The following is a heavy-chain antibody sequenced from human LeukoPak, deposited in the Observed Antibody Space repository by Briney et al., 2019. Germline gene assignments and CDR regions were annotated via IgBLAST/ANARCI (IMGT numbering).Heavy chain of an antibody. V-gene: IGHV5-51*01. Sequence: GESLQISCKGSGYSFTMYWIGWVRQMPGKGLECMGIIYPGDSDATYSPSFQGQVTISADKSISAAYLQWSSLKASDTAMYYCARLGGSGNSPDYWGQGTLVTVSS. CDR1: GYSFTMYW. CDR3: ARLGGSGNSPDY. J-gene: IGHJ4*02. CDR2: IYPGDSDA. D-gene: IGHD1-26*01.